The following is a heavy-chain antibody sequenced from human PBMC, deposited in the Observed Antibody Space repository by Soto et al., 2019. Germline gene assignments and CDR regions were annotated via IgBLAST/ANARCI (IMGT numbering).Heavy chain of an antibody. Sequence: QVQLVQSVAAVKKPGSSVKVSCKASGDSFSSYAISWVRQAPGHGLEWMGRIIPIFGTPNYAQRVEGRVTITAAESTRTANMELSSLRSDVTAVDYCAPGGNYYEPCALAYWGQGTLVTVSS. J-gene: IGHJ4*02. V-gene: IGHV1-69*01. D-gene: IGHD3-22*01. CDR1: GDSFSSYA. CDR2: IIPIFGTP. CDR3: APGGNYYEPCALAY.